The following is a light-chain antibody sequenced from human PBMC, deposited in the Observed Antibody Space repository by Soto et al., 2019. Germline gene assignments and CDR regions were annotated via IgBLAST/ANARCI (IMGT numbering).Light chain of an antibody. Sequence: EIVMTQSPATLSVSPGERATLSCRASQSVSSNLAWYQQKPGQAPRLLIYGASTGATGIPARFSGSGSGTEFTLTISSLQSEDFAVYYRQQYNNWPLTFGQGTKV. J-gene: IGKJ1*01. CDR3: QQYNNWPLT. CDR1: QSVSSN. V-gene: IGKV3-15*01. CDR2: GAS.